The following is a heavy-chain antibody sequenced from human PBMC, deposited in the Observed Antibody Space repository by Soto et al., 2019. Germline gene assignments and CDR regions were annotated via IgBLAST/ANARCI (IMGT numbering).Heavy chain of an antibody. J-gene: IGHJ4*01. V-gene: IGHV5-51*01. Sequence: PGESLKISCNGSAYTFTNYYIGWVRQMPGKGLEWMGIIYPGDSETTYSPSFQGQVTFSVDKSLNTAYLQWSSLKASDTGIYYCSLTRLYHGAAFDSWGHGTLVTVSS. D-gene: IGHD6-25*01. CDR2: IYPGDSET. CDR3: SLTRLYHGAAFDS. CDR1: AYTFTNYY.